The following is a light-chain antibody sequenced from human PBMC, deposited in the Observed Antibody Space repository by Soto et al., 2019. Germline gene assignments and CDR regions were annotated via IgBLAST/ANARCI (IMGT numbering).Light chain of an antibody. CDR3: QQFNSYPWT. CDR1: QSIGTW. V-gene: IGKV1-5*01. J-gene: IGKJ1*01. CDR2: DAS. Sequence: DIQMTQSPSTLSASIGDTVTFTCRASQSIGTWLAWYQQKPGKAPELLIYDASFLESGVPSRFSGSGSGTEFTLTISSLQPDDFATYYCQQFNSYPWTLGQGTKVEIK.